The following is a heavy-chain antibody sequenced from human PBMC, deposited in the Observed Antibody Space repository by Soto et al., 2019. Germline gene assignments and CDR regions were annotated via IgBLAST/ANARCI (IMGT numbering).Heavy chain of an antibody. CDR2: ISYDGSNK. CDR3: ARGAGGWFLDAFDI. CDR1: GFTFSSYA. J-gene: IGHJ3*02. D-gene: IGHD6-19*01. Sequence: GGSRLSCAASGFTFSSYAMHWVRQAPGKGLEWVAVISYDGSNKYYADSVKGRFTISRDNSKNTLYLQMNSLRAEDTAVYYCARGAGGWFLDAFDIWGQGTMVTVSS. V-gene: IGHV3-30-3*01.